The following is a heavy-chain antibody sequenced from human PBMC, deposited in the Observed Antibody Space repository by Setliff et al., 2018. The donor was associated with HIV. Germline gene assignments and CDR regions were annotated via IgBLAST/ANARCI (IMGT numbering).Heavy chain of an antibody. CDR3: ATYIVSPTKGHY. J-gene: IGHJ4*02. V-gene: IGHV4-4*02. CDR2: IYHSGNT. D-gene: IGHD5-12*01. Sequence: KASETLSLTCAVSGGSISSTNWWSWVRQPPGKGLELIGEIYHSGNTNYNPSLKSRVTISGDTSKNQFSLKMSSVTAADTVLYYCATYIVSPTKGHYWGQGQWSPSPQ. CDR1: GGSISSTNW.